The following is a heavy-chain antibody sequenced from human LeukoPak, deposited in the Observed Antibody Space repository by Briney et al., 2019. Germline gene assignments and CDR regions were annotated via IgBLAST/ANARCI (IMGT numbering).Heavy chain of an antibody. V-gene: IGHV3-21*01. D-gene: IGHD3-3*01. CDR3: ANGWSGFDH. J-gene: IGHJ4*02. CDR1: GFTFSSYS. Sequence: GGSLRLSCAASGFTFSSYSMNWVRQAPGKGLEWVSSISTSSSYIYYADSVTGRFTISRDNAKNSLYLQMNSLSAEDTAVYYCANGWSGFDHWGQGTLVTVPS. CDR2: ISTSSSYI.